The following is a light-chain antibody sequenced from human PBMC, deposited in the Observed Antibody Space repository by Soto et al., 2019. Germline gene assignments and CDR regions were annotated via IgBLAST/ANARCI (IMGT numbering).Light chain of an antibody. J-gene: IGLJ1*01. CDR3: SSYAGXNNYV. CDR1: SSDVGGYNY. Sequence: QSVLTQPPSASGSPGQSVTISCTGTSSDVGGYNYVSWYQQHPGKAPKLMIYEASKRPSGVSDRFSGSKSGNTASLTVSGLQAEDEADYYCSSYAGXNNYVFGTGTKVTV. V-gene: IGLV2-8*01. CDR2: EAS.